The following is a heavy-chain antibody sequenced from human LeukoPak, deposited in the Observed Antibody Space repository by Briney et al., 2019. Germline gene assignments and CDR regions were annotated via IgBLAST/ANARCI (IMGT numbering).Heavy chain of an antibody. J-gene: IGHJ4*02. Sequence: PGGPLRLSCAASGFTFSSYGMHWVRQAPGKGLEWVAVIWYDGSNKYYADSVKGRFTISRDNSKNTLYLQMNSLRAEDTAVYYCARSRFMRGWLVRGPLDYWGQGTLVTVSS. CDR3: ARSRFMRGWLVRGPLDY. V-gene: IGHV3-33*01. D-gene: IGHD6-19*01. CDR2: IWYDGSNK. CDR1: GFTFSSYG.